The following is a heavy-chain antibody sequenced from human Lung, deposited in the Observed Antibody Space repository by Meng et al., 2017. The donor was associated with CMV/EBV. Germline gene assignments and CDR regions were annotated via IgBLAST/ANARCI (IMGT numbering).Heavy chain of an antibody. CDR1: GFTFSDYY. Sequence: GGSLRLXCAASGFTFSDYYMSWIRQAPGKGLEWVSYISSSSSTIHYADSVKGRFTISRDNAKNALYLQINSLRAEDTAVYYCARGGYCSNDVCYTGDHYFAYWXQGTLVTVSS. J-gene: IGHJ4*02. D-gene: IGHD2-8*01. CDR3: ARGGYCSNDVCYTGDHYFAY. V-gene: IGHV3-11*04. CDR2: ISSSSSTI.